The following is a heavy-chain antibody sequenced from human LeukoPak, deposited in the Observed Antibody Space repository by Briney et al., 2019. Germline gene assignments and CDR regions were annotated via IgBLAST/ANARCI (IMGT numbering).Heavy chain of an antibody. V-gene: IGHV6-1*01. CDR1: GDSLSNNNVA. CDR3: ARGSHSSFDY. D-gene: IGHD3-10*01. J-gene: IGHJ4*02. Sequence: SQTLSLTCALSGDSLSNNNVAWNWLRQYGSRGREGLGRTYYRPKLNTDYAVSVKSRIAINSDTSKNQFSLKLNPVTPEHTGVYYCARGSHSSFDYWGQGTLVTVSS. CDR2: TYYRPKLNT.